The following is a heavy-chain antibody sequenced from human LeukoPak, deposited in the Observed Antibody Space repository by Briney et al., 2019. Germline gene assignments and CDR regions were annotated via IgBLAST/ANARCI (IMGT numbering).Heavy chain of an antibody. Sequence: GESLKISCKGSGYSFTSYWIAWVRQMPGRGLEWMGIIYPGDSDTRYSPSFQGQATISADKSISTAHLQWSSLKASDTAIYYCARFPYCGGDCYSGEYLQHWGQGTLVTVSS. D-gene: IGHD2-21*02. J-gene: IGHJ1*01. V-gene: IGHV5-51*01. CDR2: IYPGDSDT. CDR1: GYSFTSYW. CDR3: ARFPYCGGDCYSGEYLQH.